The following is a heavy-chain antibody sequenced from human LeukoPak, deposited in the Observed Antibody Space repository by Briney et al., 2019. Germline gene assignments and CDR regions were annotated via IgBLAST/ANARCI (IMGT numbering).Heavy chain of an antibody. V-gene: IGHV1-18*01. CDR1: AYTFTSYA. D-gene: IGHD6-19*01. J-gene: IGHJ4*02. CDR2: ISVSNGNT. Sequence: ASVKVSCKASAYTFTSYAISWVRQAPGQGLEWMGWISVSNGNTNYAQKLQGRVTMTTDTSTNTAYMELRSLRFDDTAVYYCARDPGAAVAADYWGQGTLVTVSS. CDR3: ARDPGAAVAADY.